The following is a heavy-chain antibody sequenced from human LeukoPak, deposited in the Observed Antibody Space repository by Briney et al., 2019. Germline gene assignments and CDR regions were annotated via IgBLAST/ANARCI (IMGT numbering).Heavy chain of an antibody. J-gene: IGHJ3*02. CDR2: IYPGDSDT. D-gene: IGHD5-24*01. Sequence: GESLKISCKGSGYSFTSYWIGWVRQMPGKGLERMGIIYPGDSDTRYSPSFQGQVTISADKSISTAYLQWSSLKASDTAMYYCARQWLAANDAFDIWGQGTMVTVSS. CDR3: ARQWLAANDAFDI. CDR1: GYSFTSYW. V-gene: IGHV5-51*01.